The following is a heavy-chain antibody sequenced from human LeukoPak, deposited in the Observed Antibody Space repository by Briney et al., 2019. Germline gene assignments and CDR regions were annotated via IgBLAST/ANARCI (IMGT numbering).Heavy chain of an antibody. CDR2: IYYGGST. Sequence: SETLSLTCPVSGDSISSSSDFWSWIRQPPGKGLEWIGSIYYGGSTNYNPSLKSRVTISVDTSKNQLSLKVRSVTAADTAVYYCARLSRRFWSGLHDLWGQGTLVTVSS. V-gene: IGHV4-39*07. CDR3: ARLSRRFWSGLHDL. D-gene: IGHD3-3*01. J-gene: IGHJ4*02. CDR1: GDSISSSSDF.